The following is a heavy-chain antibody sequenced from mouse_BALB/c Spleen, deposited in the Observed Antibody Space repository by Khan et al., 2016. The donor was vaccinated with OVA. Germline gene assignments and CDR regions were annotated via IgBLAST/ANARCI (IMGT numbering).Heavy chain of an antibody. CDR2: INPDSSTI. CDR1: GYAFSRYW. J-gene: IGHJ3*01. Sequence: EVQLQESGGGLVQPGGSLKLSCAASGYAFSRYWMSWVRQAPGKGLEWIGEINPDSSTINYTPSLKDKFIISRANAKNTLYLQMSRVRSEDAALYFCARPYRYGGRDWFAYWGQGTLVTVSA. CDR3: ARPYRYGGRDWFAY. V-gene: IGHV4-1*02. D-gene: IGHD2-14*01.